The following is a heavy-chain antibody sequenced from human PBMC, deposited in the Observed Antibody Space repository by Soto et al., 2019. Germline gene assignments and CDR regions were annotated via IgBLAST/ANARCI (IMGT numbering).Heavy chain of an antibody. CDR3: ARDRRDCSSTSCHPRGMDV. CDR2: IYYSGST. J-gene: IGHJ6*02. V-gene: IGHV4-59*01. CDR1: GGSISSYY. Sequence: SETLSLTCTVSGGSISSYYWSWIRQPPGKGLEWIGYIYYSGSTNYNPSLKSRVTISVDTSKNQFSLKLSSVTAADTAVYYCARDRRDCSSTSCHPRGMDVWGQGTTVTVSS. D-gene: IGHD2-2*01.